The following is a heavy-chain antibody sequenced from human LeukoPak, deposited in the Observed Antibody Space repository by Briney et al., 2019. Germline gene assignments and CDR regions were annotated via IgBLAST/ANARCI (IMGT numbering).Heavy chain of an antibody. CDR1: GFSFTSYW. D-gene: IGHD3-16*01. Sequence: GESLKISCKGSGFSFTSYWIAWVRQMPGKGLEWMGIIYPGDSETRYNPAFQGQVTISADKSNTTAYLQWSSLKASDTAIYYCTRRQWTAYAIGEYWGQGTLVTVSS. CDR3: TRRQWTAYAIGEY. V-gene: IGHV5-51*01. J-gene: IGHJ4*02. CDR2: IYPGDSET.